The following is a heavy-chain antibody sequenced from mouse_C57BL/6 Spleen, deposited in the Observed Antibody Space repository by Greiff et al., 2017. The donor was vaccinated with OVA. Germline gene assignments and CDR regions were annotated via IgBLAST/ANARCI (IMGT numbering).Heavy chain of an antibody. CDR3: ARLGTTVVAKEGFDY. CDR1: GYTFTSYW. J-gene: IGHJ2*01. CDR2: IYPGSGST. D-gene: IGHD1-1*01. V-gene: IGHV1-55*01. Sequence: QVQLQQPGAELVKPGASVKMSCKASGYTFTSYWITWVKQRPGQGLEWIGDIYPGSGSTNYNEKFKSKATLTVDTSSSTAYMQLSSLTSEDSAVYYCARLGTTVVAKEGFDYWGQGTTLTVSS.